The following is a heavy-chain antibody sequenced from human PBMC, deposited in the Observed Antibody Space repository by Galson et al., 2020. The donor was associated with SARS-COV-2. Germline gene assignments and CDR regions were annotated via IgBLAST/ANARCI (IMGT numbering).Heavy chain of an antibody. V-gene: IGHV3-48*01. CDR2: ISSSSSTI. CDR3: ARGGDILTGYYLLFDY. D-gene: IGHD3-9*01. J-gene: IGHJ4*02. CDR1: GFTFSSYS. Sequence: GESLKISCAASGFTFSSYSMNWVRQAPGKGLEWVSYISSSSSTIYYADSVKGRFTISRDKAKNSLYLQMNSLRAEDTAVYYCARGGDILTGYYLLFDYWGQGTLVTVSS.